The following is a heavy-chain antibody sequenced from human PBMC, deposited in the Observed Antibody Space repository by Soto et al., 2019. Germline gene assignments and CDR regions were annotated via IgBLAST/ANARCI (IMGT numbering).Heavy chain of an antibody. CDR3: ARRTRQDFDNAYYGLDV. CDR1: GFSFSTSG. V-gene: IGHV3-33*01. Sequence: QVQLVESGGGVVQPGTSLRLSCAASGFSFSTSGVHWVRQAPGKGLEWVAIIRSDGSNIYYADSVKGRFTISRDNSKNTLYLQMSSLRAEDTALYYCARRTRQDFDNAYYGLDVWGQGTMVTVSS. J-gene: IGHJ6*02. D-gene: IGHD3-16*01. CDR2: IRSDGSNI.